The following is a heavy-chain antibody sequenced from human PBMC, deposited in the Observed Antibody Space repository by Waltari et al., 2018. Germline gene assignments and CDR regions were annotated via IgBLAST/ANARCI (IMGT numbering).Heavy chain of an antibody. CDR3: AREYYYYYHGMDV. CDR1: GFSVSSNY. V-gene: IGHV3-53*04. CDR2: IYSGGTT. Sequence: EVQLVESGGGLVQPGGSLRLSCAASGFSVSSNYMSWVRQAPGKGLEWLSVIYSGGTTHYADSVRGRFTISRHNSNNPLYLQMNSLRPEDTAVYYCAREYYYYYHGMDVWGQGTTVTVS. J-gene: IGHJ6*02.